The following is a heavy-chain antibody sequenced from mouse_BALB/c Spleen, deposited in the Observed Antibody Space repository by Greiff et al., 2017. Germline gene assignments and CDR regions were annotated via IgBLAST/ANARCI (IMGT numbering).Heavy chain of an antibody. Sequence: EVQLQESGAELVKPGASVKLSCTASGFNIKDTYMHWVKQRPEQGLEWIGRIDPANGNTKYDPKFQGKATITADTSSNTAYLQLSSLTSEDTAVYYCARSGYGYYAMDYWGQGTAVTVSS. CDR2: IDPANGNT. D-gene: IGHD3-2*02. CDR3: ARSGYGYYAMDY. V-gene: IGHV14-3*02. CDR1: GFNIKDTY. J-gene: IGHJ4*01.